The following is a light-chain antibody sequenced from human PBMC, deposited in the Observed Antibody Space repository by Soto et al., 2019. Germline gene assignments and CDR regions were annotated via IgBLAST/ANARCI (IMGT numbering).Light chain of an antibody. Sequence: DIHLTQSPSFLLLWLPGDRVTITCRASQGISSWLAWYQQKPGKAPKLLMYDASSLESGIPSRFSGRGSGTEFTLTISSLQPDDFATYYCQQYNSHSRTFGQGTKVDIK. CDR2: DAS. V-gene: IGKV1-5*01. CDR1: QGISSW. CDR3: QQYNSHSRT. J-gene: IGKJ1*01.